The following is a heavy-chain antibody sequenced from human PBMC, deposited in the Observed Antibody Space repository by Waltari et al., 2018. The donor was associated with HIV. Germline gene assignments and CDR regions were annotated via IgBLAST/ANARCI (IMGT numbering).Heavy chain of an antibody. V-gene: IGHV3-53*02. CDR3: ARVRSIMGRFLGFDY. D-gene: IGHD3-3*02. CDR1: GLSVSSYY. Sequence: EVQLVETGGGLIQPGGSLRLSCAASGLSVSSYYMTWVRQAPGKGLEWVSVIYRSGDAYYADFVKGRFTISRDNSKNTLYLQMNSLRAEDTAVYYCARVRSIMGRFLGFDYWGQGTLVTVSS. J-gene: IGHJ4*02. CDR2: IYRSGDA.